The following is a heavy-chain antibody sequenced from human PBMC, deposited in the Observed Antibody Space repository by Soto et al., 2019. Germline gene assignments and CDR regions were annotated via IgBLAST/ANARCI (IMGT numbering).Heavy chain of an antibody. CDR3: ARGSTDSYPGSRVFDF. CDR2: ITDSGGDA. J-gene: IGHJ4*02. D-gene: IGHD3-10*01. V-gene: IGHV3-23*01. CDR1: GFTFSSYE. Sequence: PGGSLRLSCAASGFTFSSYEMSWVRQAPGEGLEWVSTITDSGGDAKYADSVRGRFTISRDNSKNTLYLQMSSLRAEDSAVYYCARGSTDSYPGSRVFDFWGRGTLVTVSS.